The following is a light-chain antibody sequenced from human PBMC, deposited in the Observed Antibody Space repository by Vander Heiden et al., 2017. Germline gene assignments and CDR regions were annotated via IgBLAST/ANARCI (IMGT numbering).Light chain of an antibody. J-gene: IGKJ5*01. CDR3: QQDNSYPIT. CDR2: KAS. Sequence: DIQLIQSPSTLSASVGDRVTITCRASQSISSWLDWHQQKPGKAPKLLIYKASSLESGVPSRFSGSGSGTEFTLTISSLQPDDFATYYCQQDNSYPITFGQGTQVEIK. V-gene: IGKV1-5*03. CDR1: QSISSW.